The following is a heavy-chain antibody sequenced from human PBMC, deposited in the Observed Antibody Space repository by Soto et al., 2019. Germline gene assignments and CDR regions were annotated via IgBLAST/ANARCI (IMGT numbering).Heavy chain of an antibody. D-gene: IGHD6-25*01. CDR1: GYTFTSYY. CDR3: ARHLAAGDS. Sequence: ASVKVSCKASGYTFTSYYIHWVRQAPGQGLKWMAIVNPTGGSTNYAQKFQGRVTVTFDTSTSTVFMELNSLRYEDTAVYYCARHLAAGDSWGQGTLVTVSS. CDR2: VNPTGGST. V-gene: IGHV1-46*03. J-gene: IGHJ4*02.